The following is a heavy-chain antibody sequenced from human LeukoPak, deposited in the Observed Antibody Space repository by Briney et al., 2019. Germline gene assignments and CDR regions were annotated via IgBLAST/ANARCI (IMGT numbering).Heavy chain of an antibody. J-gene: IGHJ4*02. D-gene: IGHD2-2*02. V-gene: IGHV4-30-4*01. CDR2: IHYSGGT. CDR3: YTASGGRPH. Sequence: SETLSLTCTVSGGSISGGEYYWSWIRQPPGKHLEWIGYIHYSGGTYYNPSLQSRVTISVDTSRNQFSLNLSSVTAADTAVYYCYTASGGRPHWGQGTLVTVSS. CDR1: GGSISGGEYY.